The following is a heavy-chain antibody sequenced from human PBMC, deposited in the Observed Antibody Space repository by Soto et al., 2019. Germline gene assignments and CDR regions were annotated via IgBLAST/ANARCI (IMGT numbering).Heavy chain of an antibody. V-gene: IGHV3-30-3*01. CDR1: GFTFSSYA. J-gene: IGHJ4*02. Sequence: GGSLRLSCAASGFTFSSYAMHWVRQAPGKGLEWVAVISYDESNEYYADSVKGRFTISRDNSKNTLYLQMNSLRAEDTAVYYCARDQYYDFWSGYPPAGFDYWGQGTLVTVSS. CDR2: ISYDESNE. CDR3: ARDQYYDFWSGYPPAGFDY. D-gene: IGHD3-3*01.